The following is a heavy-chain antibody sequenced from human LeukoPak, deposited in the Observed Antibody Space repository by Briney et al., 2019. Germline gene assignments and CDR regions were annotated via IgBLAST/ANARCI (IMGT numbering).Heavy chain of an antibody. D-gene: IGHD3-10*01. CDR1: GGPITTYY. V-gene: IGHV4-4*07. J-gene: IGHJ3*02. CDR2: ISGSGVI. Sequence: SETLSLTCTVSGGPITTYYLSWIRQSAGMGLEWIGRISGSGVITYNPSLKSRVILSLDTSNNHFSLKLISVTAADTAVYYCARSDGYGLVGIWGQGTMVTVSS. CDR3: ARSDGYGLVGI.